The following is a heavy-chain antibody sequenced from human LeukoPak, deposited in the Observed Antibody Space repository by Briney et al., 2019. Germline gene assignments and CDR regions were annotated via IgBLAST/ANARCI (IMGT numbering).Heavy chain of an antibody. Sequence: GRSLRLSCAASGFTFSSYAMHWVRQAPGKGLEWVAVISYDGSNKYYADSVKGRFTISRDNSKNTLYLQMNSLRAEDTAVYYCAREWYYGSGSYYNRFDPWGQGTLVTVSS. V-gene: IGHV3-30*04. CDR3: AREWYYGSGSYYNRFDP. J-gene: IGHJ5*02. D-gene: IGHD3-10*01. CDR1: GFTFSSYA. CDR2: ISYDGSNK.